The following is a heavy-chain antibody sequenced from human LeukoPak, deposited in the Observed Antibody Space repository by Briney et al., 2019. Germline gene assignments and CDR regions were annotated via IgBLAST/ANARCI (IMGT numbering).Heavy chain of an antibody. CDR1: GGSISSSSYY. CDR2: IYYSGST. CDR3: ARDSGSSWYFGGNFDY. D-gene: IGHD6-13*01. Sequence: SETLSLTCTVSGGSISSSSYYWGWIRQPPGKGLEWIGCIYYSGSTYYSPSLKSRVTISVDTPKNQFSLKLSSVTAADTAVYYCARDSGSSWYFGGNFDYWGQGTLVTVSS. J-gene: IGHJ4*02. V-gene: IGHV4-39*07.